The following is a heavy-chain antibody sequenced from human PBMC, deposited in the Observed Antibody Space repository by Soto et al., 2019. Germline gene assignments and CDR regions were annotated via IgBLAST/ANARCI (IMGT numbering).Heavy chain of an antibody. CDR1: GYTFTSYY. V-gene: IGHV1-46*01. J-gene: IGHJ4*03. CDR3: EETSHCGGDSYSEDPFDY. D-gene: IGHD2-21*02. CDR2: INPSGGST. Sequence: GASVKVSCKASGYTFTSYYMHWVRQVPGQGLEWMGIINPSGGSTSYAHKFQGRVTMTRDTSKSTVYMDLSSLRNQDTAVSYCEETSHCGGDSYSEDPFDYCGHGTLVTVCS.